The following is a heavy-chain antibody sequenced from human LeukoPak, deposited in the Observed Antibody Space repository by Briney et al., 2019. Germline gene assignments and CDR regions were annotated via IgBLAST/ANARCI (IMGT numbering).Heavy chain of an antibody. V-gene: IGHV3-74*01. D-gene: IGHD2-2*01. CDR2: IKGDGSST. J-gene: IGHJ4*02. CDR3: VREGLECSGSSCQRAAFDY. Sequence: GGSLRLSCAASGFTFTTYWMHWVRQVPGKGLVWVACIKGDGSSTRHADSMKGRFTISRDNAKNTLYLQMNSLRDEDMAVYYCVREGLECSGSSCQRAAFDYWGQGTLVTVSS. CDR1: GFTFTTYW.